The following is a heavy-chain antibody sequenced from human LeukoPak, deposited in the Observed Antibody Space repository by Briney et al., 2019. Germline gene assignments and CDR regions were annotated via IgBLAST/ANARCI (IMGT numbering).Heavy chain of an antibody. CDR1: GDSIRSHY. J-gene: IGHJ4*02. CDR2: VYYAGGT. V-gene: IGHV4-59*11. Sequence: PSETLSLTCTVSGDSIRSHYWSWVRQPPGKGLEWVGYVYYAGGTNYNPSLESRATISVDRSRDQFSLRLSSVTAADTAVYFCTRGSIYEFDYWGRGTLVTVSS. D-gene: IGHD3-3*02. CDR3: TRGSIYEFDY.